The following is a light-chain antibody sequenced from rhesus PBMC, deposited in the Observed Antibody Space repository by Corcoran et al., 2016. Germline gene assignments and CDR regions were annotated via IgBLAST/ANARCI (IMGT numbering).Light chain of an antibody. CDR3: QQYKSLPLT. CDR1: QGISTY. J-gene: IGKJ4*01. V-gene: IGKV1-32*01. Sequence: DIQMTQSPSSLSASVGDRVTITCRASQGISTYLKWYQQKPGKAPNLLINYANSLESGVPSRFSGSGSATEFTLTTSSLQPEDFATYYCQQYKSLPLTFGEGTKVGLK. CDR2: YAN.